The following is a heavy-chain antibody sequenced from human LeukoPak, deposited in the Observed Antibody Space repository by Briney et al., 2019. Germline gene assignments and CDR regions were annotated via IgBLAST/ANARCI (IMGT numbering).Heavy chain of an antibody. CDR3: ARTIDY. J-gene: IGHJ4*02. Sequence: GGSLRLSCAVSGFTFSSYSMNWVRQAPGKGLEWVSYISTSGSPIYYADSVKGRLTISRDNAKNSLYLQMNGLRAEDTAVYYCARTIDYWGQGTLVTVSS. CDR2: ISTSGSPI. CDR1: GFTFSSYS. V-gene: IGHV3-48*01.